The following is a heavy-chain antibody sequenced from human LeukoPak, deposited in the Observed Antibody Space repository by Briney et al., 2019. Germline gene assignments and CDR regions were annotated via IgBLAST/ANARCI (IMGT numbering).Heavy chain of an antibody. Sequence: ASVKVSCKASGYTFTSYGISWVRQAPGQGLEWMGWISAHNGNTNYAQKLQGRVTMTTDTSTSTAYMELRSLRSDDTAVYYCARGTFGGSYYINWFDPWGQGTLVTVSS. D-gene: IGHD1-26*01. CDR3: ARGTFGGSYYINWFDP. CDR2: ISAHNGNT. CDR1: GYTFTSYG. J-gene: IGHJ5*02. V-gene: IGHV1-18*01.